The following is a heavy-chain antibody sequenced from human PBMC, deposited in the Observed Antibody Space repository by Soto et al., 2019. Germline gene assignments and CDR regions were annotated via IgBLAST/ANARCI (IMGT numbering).Heavy chain of an antibody. V-gene: IGHV4-4*07. CDR2: IYTSGST. Sequence: QVQLQESGPGLVKPSETLSLTCTVSGGSISDYYWSWIRQPAGKGLEWIGRIYTSGSTDYNPSLKSRVSISIDTSKSQCSLKVTSMTAADTAVYYCARERREKIHDGYDIDYWGQGTLVTVSS. J-gene: IGHJ4*02. CDR3: ARERREKIHDGYDIDY. D-gene: IGHD5-12*01. CDR1: GGSISDYY.